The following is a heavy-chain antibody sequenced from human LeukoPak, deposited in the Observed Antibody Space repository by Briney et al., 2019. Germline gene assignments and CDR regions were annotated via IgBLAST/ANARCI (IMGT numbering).Heavy chain of an antibody. D-gene: IGHD2-8*01. V-gene: IGHV4-4*02. CDR2: VSLSGLT. Sequence: SEILSLTCGVSGGSITSTNWWSWVRQPPGQGLEWIGEVSLSGLTNYNPSLSSRVIMALDTSKNHLSLHLTSVTAADTAVYYCSRENGAFSPFGYWGQGYLVTV. CDR3: SRENGAFSPFGY. J-gene: IGHJ4*02. CDR1: GGSITSTNW.